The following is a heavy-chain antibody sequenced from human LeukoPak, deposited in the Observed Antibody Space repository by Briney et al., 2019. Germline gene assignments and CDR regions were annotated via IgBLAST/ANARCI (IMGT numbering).Heavy chain of an antibody. Sequence: SETLSLTCTVSGGSISSSSYYWGWIRQPPGKGLEWIGGIYYSGSTYYNPSLKSRVTISVDTSKNQFSLKLSSVTAADTAVYYCARDSTLYYDFWSGYYEGNWFDPWGQGTLVTVSS. CDR1: GGSISSSSYY. CDR3: ARDSTLYYDFWSGYYEGNWFDP. V-gene: IGHV4-39*07. J-gene: IGHJ5*02. D-gene: IGHD3-3*01. CDR2: IYYSGST.